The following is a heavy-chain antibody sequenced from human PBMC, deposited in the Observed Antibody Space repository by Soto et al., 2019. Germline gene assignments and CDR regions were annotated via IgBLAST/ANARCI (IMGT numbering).Heavy chain of an antibody. CDR2: INSDGSSI. CDR1: GFAFSTYW. V-gene: IGHV3-74*01. D-gene: IGHD2-2*01. Sequence: GSLRLSCAASGFAFSTYWMHWVRQAPGKGLVWVSRINSDGSSISYADSVKGRFTISRDNAKNTLYLQMNSLRAEDTAVYYCAKQPASIRTFDYWGQGALVTVSS. J-gene: IGHJ4*02. CDR3: AKQPASIRTFDY.